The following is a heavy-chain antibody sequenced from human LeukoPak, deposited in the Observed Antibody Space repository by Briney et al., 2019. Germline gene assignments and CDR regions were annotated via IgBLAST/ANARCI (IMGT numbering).Heavy chain of an antibody. J-gene: IGHJ4*02. D-gene: IGHD3-3*01. Sequence: GSLRLSCAASGFTFSSYSMNWVRQAPGKGLEWVSYISSSSSTIYYADSVKGRFTISRDNAKNSLYLQMNSLRAEDTAVYYCARDGAGAYYDFWSTDYWGQGTLVTVSS. V-gene: IGHV3-48*04. CDR3: ARDGAGAYYDFWSTDY. CDR2: ISSSSSTI. CDR1: GFTFSSYS.